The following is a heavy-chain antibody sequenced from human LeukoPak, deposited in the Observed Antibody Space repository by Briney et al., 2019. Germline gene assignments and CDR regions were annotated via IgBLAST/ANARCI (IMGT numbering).Heavy chain of an antibody. CDR2: IYTSGST. CDR1: GGSISSYY. D-gene: IGHD6-13*01. CDR3: ARGDYSSSWYRGNGFDY. V-gene: IGHV4-4*07. Sequence: SETLSLTCTVSGGSISSYYWSWIRQPAGKGLEWIGRIYTSGSTNYNPSLKSRVTISVDTSKNQFSLKLSSVTAADTAVYYCARGDYSSSWYRGNGFDYWGQGTLVTVSS. J-gene: IGHJ4*02.